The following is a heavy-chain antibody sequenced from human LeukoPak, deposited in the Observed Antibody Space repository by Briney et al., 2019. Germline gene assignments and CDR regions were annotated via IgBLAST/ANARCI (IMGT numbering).Heavy chain of an antibody. Sequence: GALRLSCAASGFTFSSYSMNWVRQAPGRGLEWVANIKQDGSERYYVDSVKGRFTISRDNAQNSLFLQMHSLRVEDTAVYYCASPSNRDYGDRRGGFDIWGQGTMVTVSS. D-gene: IGHD4-17*01. J-gene: IGHJ3*02. V-gene: IGHV3-7*01. CDR2: IKQDGSER. CDR3: ASPSNRDYGDRRGGFDI. CDR1: GFTFSSYS.